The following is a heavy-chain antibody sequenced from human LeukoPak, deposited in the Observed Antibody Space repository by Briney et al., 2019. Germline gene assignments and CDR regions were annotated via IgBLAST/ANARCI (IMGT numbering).Heavy chain of an antibody. Sequence: ASVKGSCKASGFTFIRYGITWVRQAPGQGLEWMAWISPYNGNTKYAQKFQGRVTMTRDMSTSTVYMELSSLRSEDTAVYYCARDSLRIAVAGIGAWFDPWGQGTLVTVSS. J-gene: IGHJ5*02. D-gene: IGHD6-19*01. CDR1: GFTFIRYG. CDR2: ISPYNGNT. V-gene: IGHV1-18*01. CDR3: ARDSLRIAVAGIGAWFDP.